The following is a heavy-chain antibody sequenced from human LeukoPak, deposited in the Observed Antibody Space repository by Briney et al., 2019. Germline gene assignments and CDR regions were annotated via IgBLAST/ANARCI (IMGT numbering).Heavy chain of an antibody. D-gene: IGHD3-10*01. Sequence: ASVKVSCKASGYTFTSYDINWVRQATGQGLEWMGWVNPNSGNTGYAQKFQGRVTMTRNTSISTAYMELSSLRSEDTAVYYCARGGPHRQLLWFGELPYYFDYWGQGTLVTVSS. J-gene: IGHJ4*02. CDR1: GYTFTSYD. V-gene: IGHV1-8*01. CDR2: VNPNSGNT. CDR3: ARGGPHRQLLWFGELPYYFDY.